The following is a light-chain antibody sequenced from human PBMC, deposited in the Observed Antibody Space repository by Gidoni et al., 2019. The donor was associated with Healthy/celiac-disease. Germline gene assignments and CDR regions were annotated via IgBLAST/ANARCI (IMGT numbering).Light chain of an antibody. CDR2: QDN. J-gene: IGLJ2*01. V-gene: IGLV3-1*01. CDR3: QAWDSSVV. CDR1: KLGDKY. Sequence: SYELTQPPSVSVSPGQTASITCSGHKLGDKYACWYQQKPGQSPVLVIYQDNRRPSGIPERFSGSNSGNTASLTISGTQAMDVADYYCQAWDSSVVFGGGTKLTVL.